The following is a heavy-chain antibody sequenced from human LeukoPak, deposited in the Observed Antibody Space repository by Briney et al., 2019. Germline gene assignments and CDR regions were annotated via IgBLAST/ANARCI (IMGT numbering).Heavy chain of an antibody. CDR1: GGSISSSSYY. V-gene: IGHV4-39*07. CDR3: ARGSITIFGVGDYCYYGMDV. J-gene: IGHJ6*02. D-gene: IGHD3-3*01. Sequence: TSETLSLTCTVSGGSISSSSYYWGWIRQPPGKGLEWIGSIYYSGSTYYNPSLKSRVTISVDTSKNQFSLKLSSVSAADTAVYYCARGSITIFGVGDYCYYGMDVWGQGTTVTVSS. CDR2: IYYSGST.